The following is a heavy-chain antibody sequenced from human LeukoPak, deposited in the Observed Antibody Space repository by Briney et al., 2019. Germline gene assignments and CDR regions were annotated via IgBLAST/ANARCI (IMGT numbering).Heavy chain of an antibody. V-gene: IGHV3-74*01. D-gene: IGHD3-22*01. CDR3: ARGFGDYYDSSGYYLFDY. CDR1: GFTFSSYW. Sequence: GGSLRLSCAASGFTFSSYWMHWVRQAPGKGLVWVSRINTDGSSTSYADSVKGRFTISRDNAKNTLYLQMNSLRAEDTAVYYCARGFGDYYDSSGYYLFDYWGRGTLVTVSS. J-gene: IGHJ4*02. CDR2: INTDGSST.